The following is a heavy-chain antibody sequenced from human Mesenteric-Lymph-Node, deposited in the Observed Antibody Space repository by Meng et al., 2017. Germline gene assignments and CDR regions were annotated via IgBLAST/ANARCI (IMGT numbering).Heavy chain of an antibody. CDR3: ARGRYCSGGSCYSLDY. V-gene: IGHV3-20*04. CDR2: INWSGGST. D-gene: IGHD2-15*01. CDR1: GFTFDDYG. Sequence: GESLKISCAASGFTFDDYGMSWVRQAPGKGLEWVSGINWSGGSTGYADSVKGRFTISRDNAKNSLYLQMNSLRAEDTALYYWARGRYCSGGSCYSLDYWGQGTLVTVSS. J-gene: IGHJ4*02.